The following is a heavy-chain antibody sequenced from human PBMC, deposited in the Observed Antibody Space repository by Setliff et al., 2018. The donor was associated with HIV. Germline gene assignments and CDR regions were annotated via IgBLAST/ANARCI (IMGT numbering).Heavy chain of an antibody. CDR3: ARDFSGSSPNPDHYYYYMDV. J-gene: IGHJ6*03. CDR2: INPSGGST. CDR1: GYTFTSFY. D-gene: IGHD1-26*01. V-gene: IGHV1-46*01. Sequence: ASVKVSCKASGYTFTSFYLHWVRQAPGQGLEWMAIINPSGGSTSYAQKFQGRVTMTSDTSTSTAYMELSSLRSDDTAVYYCARDFSGSSPNPDHYYYYMDVWGKGTKVTVSS.